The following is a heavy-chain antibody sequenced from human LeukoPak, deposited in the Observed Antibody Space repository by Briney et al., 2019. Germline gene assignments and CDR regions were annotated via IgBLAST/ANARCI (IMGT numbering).Heavy chain of an antibody. CDR1: GGSISSGGYY. V-gene: IGHV4-31*03. CDR3: AREHVVPAAIPRGSYYYYYMDV. J-gene: IGHJ6*03. D-gene: IGHD2-2*01. CDR2: IYYSGST. Sequence: SETLSLTCTVSGGSISSGGYYWSWIRQHPAKGLECIGYIYYSGSTYYNPSLKSRVTISVNTSKNQFSLKLSSVTAADTAVYYCAREHVVPAAIPRGSYYYYYMDVWGKGTTVTVSS.